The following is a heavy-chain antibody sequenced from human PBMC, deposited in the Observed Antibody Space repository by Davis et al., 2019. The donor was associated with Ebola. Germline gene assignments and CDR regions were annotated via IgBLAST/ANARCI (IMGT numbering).Heavy chain of an antibody. CDR1: GGTFSSYA. D-gene: IGHD5-12*01. CDR2: IIPILRTT. CDR3: ARTEGGYGDWFDP. J-gene: IGHJ5*02. V-gene: IGHV1-69*13. Sequence: SVKVSCKASGGTFSSYAINWVRQAPGRGLEWVGGIIPILRTTDNAQKFQGRVTFTVDESTSTAYMELRRLRSDDTAVYYCARTEGGYGDWFDPWGQGTLVTV.